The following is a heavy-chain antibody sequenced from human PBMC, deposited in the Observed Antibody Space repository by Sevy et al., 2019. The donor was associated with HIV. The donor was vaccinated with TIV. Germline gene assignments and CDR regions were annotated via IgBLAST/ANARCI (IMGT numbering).Heavy chain of an antibody. CDR3: AKDLTATSYGTHLFDY. V-gene: IGHV3-9*03. Sequence: GGYLRLSCAASGFTFDDYAMHWVRQAPGKGLEWVSGISWNSGSIGYADSVKGRFTISRDNAKNSLYLQMNSLRAEDMALYYCAKDLTATSYGTHLFDYWGQGTLVTVSS. J-gene: IGHJ4*02. D-gene: IGHD5-18*01. CDR2: ISWNSGSI. CDR1: GFTFDDYA.